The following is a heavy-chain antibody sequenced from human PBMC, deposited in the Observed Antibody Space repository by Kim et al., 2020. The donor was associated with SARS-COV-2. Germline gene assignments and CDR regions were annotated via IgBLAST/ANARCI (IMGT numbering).Heavy chain of an antibody. D-gene: IGHD6-13*01. V-gene: IGHV3-23*01. Sequence: GGSLRLSCAASGFTFSNYVMSWVRQAPGQGLEWVSTISGIGGSTFYADSVKGRFTISRDNSKNTLYLQVNSLRAEDTAIYYCARTNRYSSSWYRFDYWGQGTLVAVSS. CDR1: GFTFSNYV. CDR3: ARTNRYSSSWYRFDY. CDR2: ISGIGGST. J-gene: IGHJ4*02.